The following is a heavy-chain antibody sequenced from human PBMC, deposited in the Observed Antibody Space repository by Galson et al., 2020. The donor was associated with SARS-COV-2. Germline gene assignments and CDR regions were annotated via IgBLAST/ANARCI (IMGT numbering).Heavy chain of an antibody. CDR2: IFYDGSDK. CDR1: GFTFKSHA. V-gene: IGHV3-33*01. Sequence: GGSLRLSCAASGFTFKSHAMHWVRQAPGKGLEWVAQIFYDGSDKYYVDSVKGRFTISRDDSENTVYLQMNNLRADDSAVYFCARDGQSSSGWAFDYWGQGPLVTVSS. D-gene: IGHD6-19*01. CDR3: ARDGQSSSGWAFDY. J-gene: IGHJ4*02.